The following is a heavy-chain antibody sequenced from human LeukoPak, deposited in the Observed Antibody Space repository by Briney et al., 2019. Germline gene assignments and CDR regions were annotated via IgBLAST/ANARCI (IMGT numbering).Heavy chain of an antibody. CDR2: IYYSGST. CDR1: GGSISRYY. J-gene: IGHJ3*02. V-gene: IGHV4-59*01. CDR3: ASTHPSSWYLGAFDI. D-gene: IGHD6-13*01. Sequence: SETLSLTCTGSGGSISRYYWSWIRQPPGKGLEGIGYIYYSGSTNYNPSLKSRVTISVDTSKNQFSLKLSSVTAADTAVYYCASTHPSSWYLGAFDIWGQGTMVTFSS.